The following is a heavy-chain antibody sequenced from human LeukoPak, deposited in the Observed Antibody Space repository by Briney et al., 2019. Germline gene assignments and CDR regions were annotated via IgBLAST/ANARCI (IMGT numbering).Heavy chain of an antibody. Sequence: SETLSLTCAVYGGSFSGYYWSWIRQPPGKGLEWIGEINHSVSPNYNPSLKSRVTISVVTAKNQFSLKPTSVTAEDTAVYSCARGQYAYVWGSYRLDYWGQGTLVTVSS. CDR1: GGSFSGYY. CDR3: ARGQYAYVWGSYRLDY. V-gene: IGHV4-34*01. J-gene: IGHJ4*02. CDR2: INHSVSP. D-gene: IGHD3-16*02.